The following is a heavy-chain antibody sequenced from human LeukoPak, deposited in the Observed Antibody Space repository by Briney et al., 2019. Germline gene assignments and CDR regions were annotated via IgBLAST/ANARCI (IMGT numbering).Heavy chain of an antibody. CDR3: AREGPYTSGWYNMDY. CDR1: GYTFTIYG. Sequence: ASVKVSCTASGYTFTIYGISWVRQAPGQGLEGVGWISVYNDDTKYAQKLQGRVTMTTDTSTATAYMELTSLKSDDTAVYYCAREGPYTSGWYNMDYWGQGTLVSVSS. D-gene: IGHD6-19*01. J-gene: IGHJ4*02. CDR2: ISVYNDDT. V-gene: IGHV1-18*01.